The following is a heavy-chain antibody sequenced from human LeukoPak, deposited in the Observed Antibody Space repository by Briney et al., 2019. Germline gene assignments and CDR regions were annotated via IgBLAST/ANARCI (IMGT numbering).Heavy chain of an antibody. CDR2: INPSGGST. CDR1: GYTFTSYY. Sequence: ASVKVSCKASGYTFTSYYMHWVRQAPGQGLEWMGIINPSGGSTSYAQKFQGRVTMTRDTSTSTVYMELSSRRSEDTAVYYCARDSGGTTGREYFDYWGQGTLVTVSS. CDR3: ARDSGGTTGREYFDY. D-gene: IGHD4-17*01. V-gene: IGHV1-46*01. J-gene: IGHJ4*02.